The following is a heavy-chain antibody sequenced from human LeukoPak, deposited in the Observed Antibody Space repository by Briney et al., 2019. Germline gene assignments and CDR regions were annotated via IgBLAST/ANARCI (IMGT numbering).Heavy chain of an antibody. Sequence: GGSLRLSCSASGFTFSSYAMHWVRQAPGKGLEYVSAISRSGDSIYYADSVKGRISISRDNSKNTLYLQMSSLRAEDTAVYYCVRGTYTAAHWGQGTLVTVSS. J-gene: IGHJ4*02. V-gene: IGHV3-64D*06. CDR3: VRGTYTAAH. D-gene: IGHD1-14*01. CDR2: ISRSGDSI. CDR1: GFTFSSYA.